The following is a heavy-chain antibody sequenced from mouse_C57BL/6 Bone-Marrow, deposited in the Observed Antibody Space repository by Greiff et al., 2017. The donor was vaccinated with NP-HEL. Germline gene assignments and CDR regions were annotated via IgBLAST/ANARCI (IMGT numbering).Heavy chain of an antibody. CDR3: ARPPYGSSSYWYFDV. CDR2: INPYNGDT. J-gene: IGHJ1*03. Sequence: EVQGVESGPELVKPGDSVKISCKASGYSFTGYFMNWVMQSHGKSLEWIGRINPYNGDTFYNQKFKGKATLTVDKSSSTAHMELRSLTSEDSAVYYCARPPYGSSSYWYFDVWGTGTTVTVSS. CDR1: GYSFTGYF. D-gene: IGHD1-1*01. V-gene: IGHV1-20*01.